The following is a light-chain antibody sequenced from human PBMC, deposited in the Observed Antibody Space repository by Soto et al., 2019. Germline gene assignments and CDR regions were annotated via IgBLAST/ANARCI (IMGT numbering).Light chain of an antibody. CDR3: QQYNNWPPIT. V-gene: IGKV3-11*01. CDR1: QSVNSH. CDR2: DTS. Sequence: EIVLTQSPATLSLSPGERATLSCRASQSVNSHLGWYQQKPGQVPRLLIYDTSNRATGIPGRFSGSGSGTEFTLTISTLAPEAFAVYYCQQYNNWPPITFGPGTRREIK. J-gene: IGKJ5*01.